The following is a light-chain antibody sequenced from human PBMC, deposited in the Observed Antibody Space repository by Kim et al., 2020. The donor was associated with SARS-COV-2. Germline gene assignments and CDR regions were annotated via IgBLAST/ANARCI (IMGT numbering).Light chain of an antibody. V-gene: IGKV1-33*01. CDR1: QDISNY. CDR3: QQYDNLPYT. Sequence: ASVGDRVTITCQASQDISNYLNWYQQKPGKAPKVLIYEASTLKKGGPSRFSGSGSGTDFTLTISSLQPEDVATYYCQQYDNLPYTFGQGTKLEI. CDR2: EAS. J-gene: IGKJ2*01.